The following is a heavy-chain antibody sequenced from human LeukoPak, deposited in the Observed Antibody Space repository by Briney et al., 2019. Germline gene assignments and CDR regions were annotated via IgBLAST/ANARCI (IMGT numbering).Heavy chain of an antibody. Sequence: GGSLRLSCAASGFTFSSYAMHWVRQAPGKGLEWVAVISYDGSNKYYADSVKGRFTISRDNSKNTLFLQMNSLRAEDTALFYCARDRDTAMVHDAFDIWGQGTMVTVSS. CDR3: ARDRDTAMVHDAFDI. CDR1: GFTFSSYA. D-gene: IGHD5-18*01. J-gene: IGHJ3*02. V-gene: IGHV3-30*04. CDR2: ISYDGSNK.